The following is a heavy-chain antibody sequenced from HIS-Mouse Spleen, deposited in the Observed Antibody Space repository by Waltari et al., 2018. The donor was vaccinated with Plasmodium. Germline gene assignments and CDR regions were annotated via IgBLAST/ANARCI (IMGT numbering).Heavy chain of an antibody. J-gene: IGHJ2*01. CDR1: GGTFSSYA. CDR3: AREEYSSSSFYWYFDL. D-gene: IGHD6-6*01. Sequence: QVQLAQSGAEVKKPGSSVKVSCKASGGTFSSYAIIWVRQAPGQGLEWRGGIIPIFGTANYAQKFQGRVTITADESTSTAYMELSSLRSEDTAVYYCAREEYSSSSFYWYFDLWGRGTLVTVSS. CDR2: IIPIFGTA. V-gene: IGHV1-69*01.